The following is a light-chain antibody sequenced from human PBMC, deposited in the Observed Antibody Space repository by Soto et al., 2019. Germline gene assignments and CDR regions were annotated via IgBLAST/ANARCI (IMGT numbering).Light chain of an antibody. CDR2: EVS. Sequence: QSALTQPPSASGSLGQSVTISCTGTSSDVGANDYVSWYQQHPGKAPKLVIYEVSKRPSGVPDRFSGSKSGNTASLTVSGLQAEDEADYYCSSYTSRSTLVFGGGTKLTVL. J-gene: IGLJ3*02. CDR3: SSYTSRSTLV. V-gene: IGLV2-8*01. CDR1: SSDVGANDY.